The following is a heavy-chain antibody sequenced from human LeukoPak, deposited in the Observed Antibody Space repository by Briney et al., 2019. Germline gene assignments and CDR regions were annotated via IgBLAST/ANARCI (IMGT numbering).Heavy chain of an antibody. D-gene: IGHD2-8*01. CDR1: GGSISSSSYY. CDR2: IYYSGST. CDR3: ARRTEWPKYYFDY. V-gene: IGHV4-39*01. J-gene: IGHJ4*02. Sequence: MASGTLSLTCTVSGGSISSSSYYWGWIRQPPGKGLEWIGSIYYSGSTYYNPSLKSRVTISVDTSKNQFSLKLNSVTAADTAVYYCARRTEWPKYYFDYWGQGTLVTVSS.